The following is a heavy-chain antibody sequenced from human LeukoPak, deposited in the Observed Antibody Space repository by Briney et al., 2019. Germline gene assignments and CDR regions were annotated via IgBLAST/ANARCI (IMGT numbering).Heavy chain of an antibody. CDR3: ARFSDVLRYFDL. Sequence: SQTLSLTCTVSGGSISSGGYYWSWIGQYPGKGLEWIGYTYYRESTYSNPSLKSRVTISVDTSKNQFPLKLSSVTAADTAVYYCARFSDVLRYFDLWGQGTLVTVSS. D-gene: IGHD3-9*01. CDR1: GGSISSGGYY. V-gene: IGHV4-31*03. J-gene: IGHJ4*02. CDR2: TYYREST.